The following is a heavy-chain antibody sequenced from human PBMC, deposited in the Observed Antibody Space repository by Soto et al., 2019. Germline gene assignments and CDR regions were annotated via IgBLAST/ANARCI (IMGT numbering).Heavy chain of an antibody. J-gene: IGHJ4*02. D-gene: IGHD2-21*02. CDR3: PRGRLSATPTPPHDC. Sequence: QVQLHESGPGLVKPSQTLSLTCTVSGGSVSSGDSYWTWIRQAPGKGLEWVGHVYYSGTTYYNPSLKGRLTMTVDTPKNQFSLPLGLLTARDTALYLCPRGRLSATPTPPHDCWGRGTLVTLSS. CDR1: GGSVSSGDSY. CDR2: VYYSGTT. V-gene: IGHV4-30-4*01.